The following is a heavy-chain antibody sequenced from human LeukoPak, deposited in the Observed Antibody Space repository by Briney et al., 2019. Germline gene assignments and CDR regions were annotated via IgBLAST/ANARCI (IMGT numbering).Heavy chain of an antibody. J-gene: IGHJ5*02. Sequence: TSETLSLTCTVSGGSISSSSYYWGWIRQPPGKGLEWIGNIYYRGSTYYNPSLKSRVTISVDTSKNQFSLRLSSVTAADTAVYYCARHRGVGALTWGQGTLVTVSS. V-gene: IGHV4-39*01. CDR2: IYYRGST. CDR1: GGSISSSSYY. D-gene: IGHD3-10*01. CDR3: ARHRGVGALT.